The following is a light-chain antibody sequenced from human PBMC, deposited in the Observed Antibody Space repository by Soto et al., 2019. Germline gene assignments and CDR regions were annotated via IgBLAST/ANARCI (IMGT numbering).Light chain of an antibody. J-gene: IGKJ5*01. CDR2: GAS. Sequence: EIVLTQSPGTLSLSPGERATLSCRASQSVSINYLAWYQQKPGQAPRLLIYGASNRDTGIPDRFRGSGSGTDFTLTISRREPEDFAVYYCQQYDSSPATFGQGTRLEIK. CDR1: QSVSINY. V-gene: IGKV3-20*01. CDR3: QQYDSSPAT.